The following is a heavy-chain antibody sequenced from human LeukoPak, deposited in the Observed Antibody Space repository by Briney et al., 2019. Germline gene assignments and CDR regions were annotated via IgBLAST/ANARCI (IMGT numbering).Heavy chain of an antibody. CDR2: INHSGST. CDR3: ARGLAAFDY. Sequence: SETLSLTCTVSGGSISSSSYYWGWIRQPPGKGLEWIGEINHSGSTNYNPSLKSRATISVDTSKNQFSLKLSSVTAADTAVYYCARGLAAFDYWGQGTLVTVSS. CDR1: GGSISSSSYY. J-gene: IGHJ4*02. V-gene: IGHV4-39*07. D-gene: IGHD6-19*01.